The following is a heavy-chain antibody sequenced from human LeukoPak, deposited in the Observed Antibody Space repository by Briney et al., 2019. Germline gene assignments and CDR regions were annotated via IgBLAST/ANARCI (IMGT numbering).Heavy chain of an antibody. V-gene: IGHV3-66*01. CDR3: ARDTPPYYDYVWGSYRSFAFDI. D-gene: IGHD3-16*02. CDR1: GFTVSSNY. Sequence: GGSLRLSCAASGFTVSSNYMSWVRQAPGKGLEWVSVIYSGGSTYYADSVKGRFTISRDNSKNTLYLQMNSLRAEDTAVYYCARDTPPYYDYVWGSYRSFAFDIWGQGTMVTVSS. J-gene: IGHJ3*02. CDR2: IYSGGST.